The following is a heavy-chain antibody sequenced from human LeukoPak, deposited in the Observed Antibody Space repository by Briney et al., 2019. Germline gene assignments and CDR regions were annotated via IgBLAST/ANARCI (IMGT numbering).Heavy chain of an antibody. CDR3: AKGSSGWSIDY. J-gene: IGHJ4*02. D-gene: IGHD6-19*01. CDR2: TRYDGSNE. V-gene: IGHV3-30*02. Sequence: QPGGSLRLSCVASGFTFSSYGMHWVRQAPGKGLEWVALTRYDGSNEYYTDSVKGRFTVSRDISKNTLYLQMNSLRAEDTAVYYCAKGSSGWSIDYWGQGTLVTVSS. CDR1: GFTFSSYG.